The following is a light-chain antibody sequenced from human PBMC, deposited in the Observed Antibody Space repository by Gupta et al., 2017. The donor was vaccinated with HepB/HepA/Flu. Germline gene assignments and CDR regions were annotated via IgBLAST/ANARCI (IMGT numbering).Light chain of an antibody. CDR1: QDISNY. V-gene: IGKV1-33*01. Sequence: DIQMTQSPSTLSASVGDRVTITCQANQDISNYLNWYQQKPGKAPNLLIYDASNLETGVPSRFSGSGSGTYFTLTISSLQPEDIGTYYCQHYDNLPRYTFGQGTKLEIK. CDR3: QHYDNLPRYT. CDR2: DAS. J-gene: IGKJ2*01.